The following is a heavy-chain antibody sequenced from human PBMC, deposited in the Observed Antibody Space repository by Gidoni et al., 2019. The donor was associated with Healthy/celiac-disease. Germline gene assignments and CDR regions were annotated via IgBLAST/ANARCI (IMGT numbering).Heavy chain of an antibody. CDR1: GFTFSSYA. CDR3: AKQPLGTMAGYY. D-gene: IGHD3-10*01. V-gene: IGHV3-23*04. J-gene: IGHJ4*02. CDR2: ISGSGGRT. Sequence: EVQLVESGGGLVRPGGSLRLSCEASGFTFSSYAMSWVRQAPGKGLEWVSAISGSGGRTYYADSVKGRFTISRDNSKNTLYLQMNSLRAEDTAVYYCAKQPLGTMAGYYWGQGTLVTVSS.